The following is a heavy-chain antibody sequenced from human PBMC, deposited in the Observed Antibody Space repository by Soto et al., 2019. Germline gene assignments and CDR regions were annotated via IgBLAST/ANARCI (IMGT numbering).Heavy chain of an antibody. CDR1: GFSVSTSH. V-gene: IGHV3-23*01. CDR3: EKDPQQWLAPD. CDR2: IAGSGGDT. J-gene: IGHJ4*02. D-gene: IGHD6-19*01. Sequence: PGGSLRLSCAAAGFSVSTSHISWVRQAPGKGLEWVSAIAGSGGDTYYADSVKGRFTISRDNSKNMLYLQMNSLRAEDTAVYYCEKDPQQWLAPDWGQGTLVTVSS.